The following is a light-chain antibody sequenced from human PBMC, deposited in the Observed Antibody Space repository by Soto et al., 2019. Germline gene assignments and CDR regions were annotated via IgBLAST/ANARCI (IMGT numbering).Light chain of an antibody. V-gene: IGLV2-14*01. Sequence: QSALTQPASVSGSPGQSITISCTGTSSDVGRYNFVSWYQQHPGKAPKLIIYEVTNRPSGVSNRFSGSKSGNTASLAISGLQAEDEADYYCNSYISNNTPYVFGTGTKLTV. J-gene: IGLJ1*01. CDR2: EVT. CDR3: NSYISNNTPYV. CDR1: SSDVGRYNF.